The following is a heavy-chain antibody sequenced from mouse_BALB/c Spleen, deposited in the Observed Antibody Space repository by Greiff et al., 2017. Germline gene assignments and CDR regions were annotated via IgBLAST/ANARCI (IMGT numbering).Heavy chain of an antibody. J-gene: IGHJ4*01. V-gene: IGHV1-7*01. CDR2: INPSTGYT. CDR3: ARWSMITGAMDY. D-gene: IGHD2-4*01. CDR1: GYTFTSYW. Sequence: QVQLKESGAELAKPGASVKMSCKASGYTFTSYWMHWVKQRPGQGLEWIGYINPSTGYTEYNQKFKDKATLTADKSSSTAYMQLSSLTSEDSAVYYCARWSMITGAMDYWGQGTSVTVSS.